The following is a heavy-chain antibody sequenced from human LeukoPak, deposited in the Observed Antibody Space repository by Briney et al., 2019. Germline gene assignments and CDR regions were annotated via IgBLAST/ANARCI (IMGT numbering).Heavy chain of an antibody. Sequence: SETLSLTCTVSGGSISSYYWSWIRQPAGKGLEWIGRIYTSGSTNYNPSLKSRVTMSVDTSKNQFSLKLSSVTAADTAVYYCARGGIDTMIVVVITTGMEYYFDYWGQGTLVTVSS. V-gene: IGHV4-4*07. CDR1: GGSISSYY. J-gene: IGHJ4*02. D-gene: IGHD3-22*01. CDR2: IYTSGST. CDR3: ARGGIDTMIVVVITTGMEYYFDY.